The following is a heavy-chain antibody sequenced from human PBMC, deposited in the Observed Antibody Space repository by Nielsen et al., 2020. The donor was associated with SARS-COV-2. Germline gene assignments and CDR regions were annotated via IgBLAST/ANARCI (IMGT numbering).Heavy chain of an antibody. J-gene: IGHJ4*02. Sequence: GGSLRLSCAASGFTFSSYGMHWVRQAPGKGLEWVAVIWYDGSNKYYADSVKGRFTISRDNSKNTLYLQMNSLRAEDTAAYYCAKVGGAAAGTWSGHFDYWGQGTLVTVSS. CDR1: GFTFSSYG. V-gene: IGHV3-30*02. D-gene: IGHD6-13*01. CDR2: IWYDGSNK. CDR3: AKVGGAAAGTWSGHFDY.